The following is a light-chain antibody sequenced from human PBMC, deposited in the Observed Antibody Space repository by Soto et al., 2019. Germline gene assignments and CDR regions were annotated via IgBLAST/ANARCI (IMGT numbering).Light chain of an antibody. CDR2: DAS. CDR3: QQRSSLPRT. J-gene: IGKJ2*01. CDR1: QSVSSY. V-gene: IGKV3-11*01. Sequence: EIVLTQSPATLSLSPGERATLSCRASQSVSSYLAWYQQKPGQTPRLLIYDASNRATGIPARFSGSGSGTDFTLTISSLEPEDFAVYYCQQRSSLPRTFGQGTNLEIK.